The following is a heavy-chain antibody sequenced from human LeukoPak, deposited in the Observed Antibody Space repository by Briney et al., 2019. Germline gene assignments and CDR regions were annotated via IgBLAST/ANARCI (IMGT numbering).Heavy chain of an antibody. Sequence: SETLSLTCAVYGGSFSGYYWSWIRQPPGKGLEWIGEINHSGSTNYNPSLKSRVTISVDTSKNQFSLKLGSVTAADTAVYYCARHTRQWLVRYYFDYWGQGTLVTVSS. CDR3: ARHTRQWLVRYYFDY. CDR1: GGSFSGYY. J-gene: IGHJ4*02. D-gene: IGHD6-19*01. V-gene: IGHV4-34*01. CDR2: INHSGST.